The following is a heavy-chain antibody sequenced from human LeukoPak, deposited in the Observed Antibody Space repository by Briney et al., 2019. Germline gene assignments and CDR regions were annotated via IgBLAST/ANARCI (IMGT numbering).Heavy chain of an antibody. CDR3: ARSSSWIFTIDY. J-gene: IGHJ4*02. D-gene: IGHD6-13*01. CDR1: GYSFTNQD. CDR2: INPDSGNT. Sequence: GASVKVSCKASGYSFTNQDMHWVRQAPGQRLEWMGCINPDSGNTEYSQEFQGRVTITRDTSASTAYMELSSLRSDDTAVYYCARSSSWIFTIDYWGQGTLVTVSS. V-gene: IGHV1-3*01.